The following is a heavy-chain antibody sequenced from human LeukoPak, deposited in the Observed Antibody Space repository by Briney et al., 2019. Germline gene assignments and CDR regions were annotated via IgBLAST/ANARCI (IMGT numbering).Heavy chain of an antibody. CDR3: ARAHNIYTIFGVVTVFDY. CDR2: MHYDGRNV. Sequence: GGSLRLSCAMSGVTLTSTGMHWVRQAPGKGLEWVAFMHYDGRNVLYADSVKGRFTISRDNAKNSLYLQMNSLRAEDTAVYYCARAHNIYTIFGVVTVFDYWGQGTLVTVSS. V-gene: IGHV3-30*02. CDR1: GVTLTSTG. D-gene: IGHD3-3*01. J-gene: IGHJ4*02.